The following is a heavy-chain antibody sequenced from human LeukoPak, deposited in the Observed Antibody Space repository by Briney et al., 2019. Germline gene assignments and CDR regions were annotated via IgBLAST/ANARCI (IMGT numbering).Heavy chain of an antibody. D-gene: IGHD5-12*01. J-gene: IGHJ4*02. CDR1: GVSVSSGSYY. CDR3: ARGRGYSGYDYD. V-gene: IGHV4-61*01. Sequence: SETLSLTCTVSGVSVSSGSYYWSWIRQPPGKGLEWIGYIYYSGSTNYNPSLKSRVTISVDTSKNQFSLKLSAVTAADTAVYYCARGRGYSGYDYDWGQGTLVTVSS. CDR2: IYYSGST.